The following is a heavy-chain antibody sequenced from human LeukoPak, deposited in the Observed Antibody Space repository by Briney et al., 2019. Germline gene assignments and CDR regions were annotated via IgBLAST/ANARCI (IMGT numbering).Heavy chain of an antibody. V-gene: IGHV4-39*01. D-gene: IGHD6-19*01. CDR1: GGSISSSSYY. CDR2: IFYSRST. Sequence: AETLSLTCTVSGGSISSSSYYWGWIRPPPGKGLEWFGSIFYSRSTYYNPSLQSLVTISVDTSNYQFSQKHSPVTAAGTGVYYCVPAIYSGWFAHFDCWGQGSLVTV. CDR3: VPAIYSGWFAHFDC. J-gene: IGHJ4*02.